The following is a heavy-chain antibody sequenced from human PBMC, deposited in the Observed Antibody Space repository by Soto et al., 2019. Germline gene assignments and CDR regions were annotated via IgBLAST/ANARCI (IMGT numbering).Heavy chain of an antibody. CDR2: ISYDGSNK. CDR3: AKVPGIDS. J-gene: IGHJ4*02. V-gene: IGHV3-30*18. CDR1: GFTFSSYG. D-gene: IGHD6-13*01. Sequence: ESGGGVVQPGRSLRLSCAASGFTFSSYGMHWVRQAPSKGLEWVAVISYDGSNKYYADSVKGRFTISRDNSKNTLYLQMNSLRAEDTAVYYCAKVPGIDSWGQGTLVTVSS.